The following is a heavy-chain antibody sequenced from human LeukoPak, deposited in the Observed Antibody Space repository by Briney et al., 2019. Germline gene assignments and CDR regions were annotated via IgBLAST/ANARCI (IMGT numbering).Heavy chain of an antibody. J-gene: IGHJ4*02. CDR1: GDSISSYY. CDR3: ARDVVGGGNFDY. V-gene: IGHV4-59*01. CDR2: SYYSGST. D-gene: IGHD1-26*01. Sequence: SETLTLTCTVSGDSISSYYWSWIRQPPGKGLEWIGCSYYSGSTNYNPSLKSRVTISVDTSKNQFSLKLSSVTAADTAVYYCARDVVGGGNFDYWGQGTLVTVSS.